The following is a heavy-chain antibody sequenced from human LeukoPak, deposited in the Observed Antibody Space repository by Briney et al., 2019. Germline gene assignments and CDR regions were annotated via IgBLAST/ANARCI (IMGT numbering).Heavy chain of an antibody. CDR1: GGSISSSSYY. J-gene: IGHJ4*02. CDR3: ARWAAGHQFDY. D-gene: IGHD6-25*01. V-gene: IGHV4-39*01. Sequence: SETLSLTCTVSGGSISSSSYYWRWIRQPPGKGLEWSGSIYYSGSTYYNPSLKSRVTISVDTSKNQFSLKLSSVTAADTAVYYCARWAAGHQFDYWGQGTLVTVSS. CDR2: IYYSGST.